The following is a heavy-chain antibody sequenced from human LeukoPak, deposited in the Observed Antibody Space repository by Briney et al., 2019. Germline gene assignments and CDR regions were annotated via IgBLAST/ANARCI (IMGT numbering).Heavy chain of an antibody. CDR1: GGSISSYY. J-gene: IGHJ6*03. Sequence: PSETLSLTCTVSGGSISSYYWSWIRQPPGKGLEWIGYIYYSGSTNYNPSHKSRVTISVDTSKNQFSLKLSSVTAADTAVYYCARGPKDRYYYYYMDVWGKGTTVTVSS. D-gene: IGHD3-3*01. CDR2: IYYSGST. CDR3: ARGPKDRYYYYYMDV. V-gene: IGHV4-59*01.